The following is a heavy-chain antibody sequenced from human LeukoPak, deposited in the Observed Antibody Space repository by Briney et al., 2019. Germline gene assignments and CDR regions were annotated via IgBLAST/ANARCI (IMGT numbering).Heavy chain of an antibody. CDR1: GYTFTGCY. D-gene: IGHD5-18*01. Sequence: ASVKLSCKASGYTFTGCYMHWVRQAPGQGLERMGWINPNSGGTNYAQKFQGRVTMTRDTSISTAYMELSSLRSEDTAVYYWARDKRGGYSYGYVDWGQGTLVTVSS. CDR2: INPNSGGT. CDR3: ARDKRGGYSYGYVD. V-gene: IGHV1-2*02. J-gene: IGHJ4*02.